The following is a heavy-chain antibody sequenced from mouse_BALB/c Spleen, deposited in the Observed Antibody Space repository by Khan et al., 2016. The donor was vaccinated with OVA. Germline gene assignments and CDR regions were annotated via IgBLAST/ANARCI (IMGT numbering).Heavy chain of an antibody. V-gene: IGHV3-6*02. J-gene: IGHJ1*01. Sequence: QLEESGPGLVKPSQSLSLTCSVTGHSITSGYRWNWIRQFPGNKLEWMGYISYDGSNNYKPSLKNRISITRDTSKNQFFLKLNSVGAEDTATYYCARGGAVVPYWYFDVWGAGTTVTVSS. D-gene: IGHD1-1*01. CDR1: GHSITSGYR. CDR3: ARGGAVVPYWYFDV. CDR2: ISYDGSN.